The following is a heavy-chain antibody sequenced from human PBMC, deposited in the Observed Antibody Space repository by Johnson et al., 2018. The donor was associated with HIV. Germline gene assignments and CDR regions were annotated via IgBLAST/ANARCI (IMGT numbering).Heavy chain of an antibody. J-gene: IGHJ3*02. CDR3: ARDPNSSNCSGWYLSAFDI. CDR1: GFTFSGYG. V-gene: IGHV3-30*02. D-gene: IGHD6-19*01. Sequence: QVQPVESGGGVVQPGGSLRLSCAASGFTFSGYGMHLVRQAPGQGLEWVGCIWPDGSNKYYADSVKGRFTISSDNSKNTLYLQMDSLRGEDTAVYYCARDPNSSNCSGWYLSAFDIWGQGTMVTVSS. CDR2: IWPDGSNK.